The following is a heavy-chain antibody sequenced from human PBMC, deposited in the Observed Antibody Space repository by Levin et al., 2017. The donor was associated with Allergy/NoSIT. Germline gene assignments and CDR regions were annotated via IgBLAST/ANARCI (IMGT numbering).Heavy chain of an antibody. Sequence: SETLSLTCTVSGDSVTSGSYYWSWIRQPPGTGLEWIGYINDNGRTKSNPSLKSRVTISVDTSKNQFSLKVTSVTAADTAVYYCARETKAEYDILTGSYSWWFDPWGQGTLVTVSS. D-gene: IGHD3-9*01. CDR3: ARETKAEYDILTGSYSWWFDP. V-gene: IGHV4-61*01. J-gene: IGHJ5*02. CDR2: INDNGRT. CDR1: GDSVTSGSYY.